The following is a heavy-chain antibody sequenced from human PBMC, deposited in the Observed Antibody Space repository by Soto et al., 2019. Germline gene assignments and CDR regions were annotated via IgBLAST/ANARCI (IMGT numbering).Heavy chain of an antibody. V-gene: IGHV4-39*01. J-gene: IGHJ4*02. CDR2: IHYSGST. CDR1: GGSISSSSYY. Sequence: SETLSLTCTVSGGSISSSSYYWGWIRQPPGKGLEWIGSIHYSGSTYYKASLKSRVTISVDTSKNQFSLKLSSVTAADTAVYYCARVYYGSGIIEYWGQGTLVTVSS. D-gene: IGHD3-10*01. CDR3: ARVYYGSGIIEY.